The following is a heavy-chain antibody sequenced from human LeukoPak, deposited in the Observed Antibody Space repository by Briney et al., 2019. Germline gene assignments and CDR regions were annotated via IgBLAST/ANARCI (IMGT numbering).Heavy chain of an antibody. CDR2: INPNSGGT. Sequence: ASVKVSCKASGYTFTGYYMHWVRQAPGQGLEWMGWINPNSGGTNYAQKFQGRVTMTRDTSISTAYMELSRLRSDDTAVYYCARGLGLRFLEWLPNWFDPWGQGTLVTVSS. CDR1: GYTFTGYY. D-gene: IGHD3-3*01. CDR3: ARGLGLRFLEWLPNWFDP. J-gene: IGHJ5*02. V-gene: IGHV1-2*02.